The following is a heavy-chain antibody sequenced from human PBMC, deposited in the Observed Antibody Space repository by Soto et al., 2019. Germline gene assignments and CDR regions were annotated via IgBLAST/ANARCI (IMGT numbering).Heavy chain of an antibody. J-gene: IGHJ5*02. CDR3: ARVPRIYYDFWSGPSGGFDP. CDR2: IIPIFGTA. V-gene: IGHV1-69*13. D-gene: IGHD3-3*01. Sequence: SVKVSCKASGGTSSSYAISWVRQAPGQGLEWMGGIIPIFGTANYAQKFQGRVTITADESTSTAYMELSSLRSEDTAVYYCARVPRIYYDFWSGPSGGFDPWGQGTLVTVSS. CDR1: GGTSSSYA.